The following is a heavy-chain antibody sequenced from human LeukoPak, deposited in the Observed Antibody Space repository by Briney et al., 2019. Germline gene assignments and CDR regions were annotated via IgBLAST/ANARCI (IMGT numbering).Heavy chain of an antibody. Sequence: SSETLSITCTVSGYSINSISSTYYWGWVRQSPGKGLEWIGSIYHSGSTYYNPSLQSRITISIDTSKNQFSLKLSSVTAADTAVYYCARLRVQNYGGNWGFDYWGQGTLVTVSS. CDR3: ARLRVQNYGGNWGFDY. CDR1: GYSINSISSTYY. J-gene: IGHJ4*02. V-gene: IGHV4-38-2*02. D-gene: IGHD4-23*01. CDR2: IYHSGST.